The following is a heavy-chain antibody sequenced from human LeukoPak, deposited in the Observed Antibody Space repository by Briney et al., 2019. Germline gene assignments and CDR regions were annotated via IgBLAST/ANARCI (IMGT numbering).Heavy chain of an antibody. CDR3: AKDRFRYYYYMDV. Sequence: GGSLRLSCAASGFTFDDYAMHWVRQAPGPGLGWVSLISGDGGSTYYADSVKGRFTISRDNSKNSLYLQMNSLRTEDTALYYCAKDRFRYYYYMDVWGKGTTVTVSS. D-gene: IGHD3-10*01. CDR2: ISGDGGST. J-gene: IGHJ6*03. V-gene: IGHV3-43*02. CDR1: GFTFDDYA.